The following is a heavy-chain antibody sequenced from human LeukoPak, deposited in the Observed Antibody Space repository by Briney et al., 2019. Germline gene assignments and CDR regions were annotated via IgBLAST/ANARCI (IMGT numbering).Heavy chain of an antibody. CDR2: IYPGDSDT. CDR3: ARRVVNNRNWYFDL. J-gene: IGHJ2*01. V-gene: IGHV5-51*01. D-gene: IGHD4-23*01. Sequence: GESLQISCKGSGYNFTSYRIGWVRQMPGKGLEWMGIIYPGDSDTRYSPSFQGQVTISADKSISTAYLQWSSLKASDTAMYYCARRVVNNRNWYFDLWGRGTLVTVSS. CDR1: GYNFTSYR.